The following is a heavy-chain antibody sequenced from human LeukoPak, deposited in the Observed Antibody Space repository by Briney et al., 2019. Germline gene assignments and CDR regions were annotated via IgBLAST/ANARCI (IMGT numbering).Heavy chain of an antibody. CDR1: GGSISSGSYY. D-gene: IGHD1-1*01. V-gene: IGHV4-61*02. CDR3: ARGSWNRGKFDP. J-gene: IGHJ5*02. Sequence: SETLSLTCTVSGGSISSGSYYWSWIRQPAGKGLEWIGRIYTSGSTNYNPSLKSRVTISVDTSKNQFSLKLSSVTAADTAVYYCARGSWNRGKFDPWGQGTLVTVSS. CDR2: IYTSGST.